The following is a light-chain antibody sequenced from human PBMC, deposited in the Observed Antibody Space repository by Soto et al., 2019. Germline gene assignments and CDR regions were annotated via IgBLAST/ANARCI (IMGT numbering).Light chain of an antibody. V-gene: IGLV2-14*01. Sequence: QSALTQPASVSGSPGQSITISCTGTSSDVGGYNYVSWYQQHPGKAPKLMIYDVSNRPSGVSNRFYGSKSGNTASLTISGLQAEDEAYYYCSSYTSSSTYVVFGGGTKLT. CDR1: SSDVGGYNY. CDR2: DVS. J-gene: IGLJ2*01. CDR3: SSYTSSSTYVV.